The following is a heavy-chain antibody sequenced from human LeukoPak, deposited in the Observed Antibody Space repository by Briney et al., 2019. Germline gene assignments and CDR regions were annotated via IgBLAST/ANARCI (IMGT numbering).Heavy chain of an antibody. CDR3: ARGPYYYDSSGYPPYNWFDP. Sequence: SETLSLTCAVYGGSFSGYYWSWIRRPPGKGLEWIGEINHSGSTNYNPSLKSRVTISVDTSKNQFSLKLSSVTAADTAVYYCARGPYYYDSSGYPPYNWFDPWGQGTLVTVSS. V-gene: IGHV4-34*01. D-gene: IGHD3-22*01. CDR1: GGSFSGYY. CDR2: INHSGST. J-gene: IGHJ5*02.